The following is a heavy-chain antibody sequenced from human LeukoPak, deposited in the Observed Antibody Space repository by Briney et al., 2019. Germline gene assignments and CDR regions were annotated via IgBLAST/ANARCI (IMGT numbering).Heavy chain of an antibody. D-gene: IGHD2-2*01. CDR3: AKDRDRVVVPAAQDY. CDR1: GFTFSSYG. CDR2: ISYDGSNK. V-gene: IGHV3-30*18. J-gene: IGHJ4*02. Sequence: PGGSPRLSCAASGFTFSSYGMRWVRQAPGKGLEWVAVISYDGSNKYYADSVKGRFTISRDNSKNTLYLQMNSLRAEDTAVYYCAKDRDRVVVPAAQDYWGQGTLVTVSS.